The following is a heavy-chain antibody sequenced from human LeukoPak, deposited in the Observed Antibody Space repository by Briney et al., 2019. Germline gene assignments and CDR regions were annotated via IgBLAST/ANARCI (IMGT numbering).Heavy chain of an antibody. Sequence: PSETLSLTCTASGGSISSYYWSWIRQPAGKGLEWIGRIYTSGSTNYNPSLKSRVTMSVDTSKNQFSLKLSSVTAADTAVYYCARDLGGTVTNNWFDPWGQGTLVTVSS. CDR1: GGSISSYY. V-gene: IGHV4-4*07. D-gene: IGHD4-17*01. CDR3: ARDLGGTVTNNWFDP. CDR2: IYTSGST. J-gene: IGHJ5*02.